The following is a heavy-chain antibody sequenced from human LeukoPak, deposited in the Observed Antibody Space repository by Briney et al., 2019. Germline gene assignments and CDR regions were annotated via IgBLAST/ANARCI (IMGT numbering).Heavy chain of an antibody. CDR2: ISDWGDYI. CDR3: AKNRGTGLAFYDY. D-gene: IGHD1-1*01. CDR1: GFTFSTYA. Sequence: GGSLRLSCAASGFTFSTYAMTWVRQAPGKGREWVSAISDWGDYIYYTDSVKGRFTTSRDNSKNTLYLEMSSLRVEDTSVYYCAKNRGTGLAFYDYWGQGTQVTVSS. V-gene: IGHV3-23*01. J-gene: IGHJ4*02.